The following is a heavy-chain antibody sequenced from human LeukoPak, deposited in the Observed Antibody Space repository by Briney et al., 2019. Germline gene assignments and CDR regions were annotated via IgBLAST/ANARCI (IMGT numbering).Heavy chain of an antibody. Sequence: SETLSLICTVSGCSISSGYYWGWIRQPPGKGLEWIGSISHSGNTNYNPSLKSRVTISVDTSKNQFSLKLSSVTAADTAVYYCARVWCSSTSCYHHFDYWGQGTLVTVSS. CDR3: ARVWCSSTSCYHHFDY. CDR2: ISHSGNT. J-gene: IGHJ4*02. CDR1: GCSISSGYY. V-gene: IGHV4-38-2*02. D-gene: IGHD2-2*01.